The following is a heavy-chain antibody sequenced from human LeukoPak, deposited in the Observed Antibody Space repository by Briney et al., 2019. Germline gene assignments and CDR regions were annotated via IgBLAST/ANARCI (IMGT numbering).Heavy chain of an antibody. Sequence: SQTLSLTCTVSGGSISSGSYYWSWIRQPAGKGLEWIGRIYTSGSTNYNPSLKSRVTISVDTSKNQFSLKLSSVTPADTAVYYCARGGYYGSGNDFRFDPWGQGTLVPVSS. J-gene: IGHJ5*02. CDR1: GGSISSGSYY. D-gene: IGHD3-10*01. V-gene: IGHV4-61*02. CDR3: ARGGYYGSGNDFRFDP. CDR2: IYTSGST.